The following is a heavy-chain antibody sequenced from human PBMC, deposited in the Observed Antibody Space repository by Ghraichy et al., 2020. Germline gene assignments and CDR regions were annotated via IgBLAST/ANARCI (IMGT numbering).Heavy chain of an antibody. CDR2: IYYSGST. D-gene: IGHD3-3*01. V-gene: IGHV4-39*01. J-gene: IGHJ6*02. CDR1: GGSISSRSYY. Sequence: SETLSLTCTVSGGSISSRSYYWGWIRQPPGKGREWIGIIYYSGSTYYNPSLKSRVTISVDKSKNQFSLKVSSVTAADTAVYYCAIHFYYDFTHGMDVWGQGSTVTVSS. CDR3: AIHFYYDFTHGMDV.